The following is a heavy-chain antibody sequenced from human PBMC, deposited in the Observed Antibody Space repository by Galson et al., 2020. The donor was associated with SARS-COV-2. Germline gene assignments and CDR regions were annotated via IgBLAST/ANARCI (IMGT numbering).Heavy chain of an antibody. D-gene: IGHD4-4*01. CDR2: INPSGGST. V-gene: IGHV1-46*01. J-gene: IGHJ6*02. CDR3: ARDPTVTTHLGDYLYYYYGMDV. Sequence: DSVKVSCKASGYTFTSYSMHWVRQTPGQGLEWMGIINPSGGSTSYAQKFQGRVTMTRDTSTSTVYMELSSLRSEDTAVYYCARDPTVTTHLGDYLYYYYGMDVWGQGTTVTVSS. CDR1: GYTFTSYS.